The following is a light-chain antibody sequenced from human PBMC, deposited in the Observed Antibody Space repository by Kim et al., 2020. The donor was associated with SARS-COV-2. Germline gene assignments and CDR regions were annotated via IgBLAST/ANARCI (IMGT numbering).Light chain of an antibody. Sequence: NFMLTQPHSVSESPGKTVTISCTRSSGSIAINYVQWYQQRPGSAPTTVIYEDNQRPSGVPDLFSGSIDSSSNSASLTISGLKTEDEADYYCQSYDSSWVFGGGTQLTVL. V-gene: IGLV6-57*03. J-gene: IGLJ3*02. CDR3: QSYDSSWV. CDR2: EDN. CDR1: SGSIAINY.